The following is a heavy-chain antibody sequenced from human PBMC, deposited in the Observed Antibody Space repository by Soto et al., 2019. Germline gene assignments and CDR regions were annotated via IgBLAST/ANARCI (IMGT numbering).Heavy chain of an antibody. V-gene: IGHV4-39*01. CDR1: GDSIGSVKYH. CDR2: MYSTGST. CDR3: ASRRVGGGNGGVGFDP. D-gene: IGHD2-8*02. J-gene: IGHJ5*02. Sequence: SETLSLTCTVSGDSIGSVKYHWGWIRQSPGKGLEWIGSMYSTGSTQYNPSLKSRVTMSVDTSTNQFSLKLRSVTAADTAIYYGASRRVGGGNGGVGFDPGGREHLVTVS.